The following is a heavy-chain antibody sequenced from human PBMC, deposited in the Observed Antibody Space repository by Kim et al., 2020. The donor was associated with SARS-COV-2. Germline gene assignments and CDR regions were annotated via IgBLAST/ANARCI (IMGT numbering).Heavy chain of an antibody. J-gene: IGHJ4*02. Sequence: GGSLRLSCAASGFTFMSYAMSWVRQAPGKGLEWVAGISGSGRGTYYADSVKGRCIISRDNSKNTLYLQMNSLRAEDAAVYYCAKEMGEHTYVFRVDQWGEGPLVTVSS. V-gene: IGHV3-23*01. CDR3: AKEMGEHTYVFRVDQ. CDR1: GFTFMSYA. CDR2: ISGSGRGT. D-gene: IGHD3-16*01.